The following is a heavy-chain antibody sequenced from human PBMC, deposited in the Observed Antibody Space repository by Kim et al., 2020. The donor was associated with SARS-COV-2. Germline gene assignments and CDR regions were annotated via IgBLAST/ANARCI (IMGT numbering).Heavy chain of an antibody. CDR1: GGSFSGYH. V-gene: IGHV4-34*01. Sequence: SETLSLTCAVYGGSFSGYHWSWIRQPPGKGLEWIGEINHSGSTNYSPSLKSRVTISIDTSRNQFTLKLTSVTAADTAPYYCARGRAGLVPGAILGIGPHYEYNVMGVWGQGTTVTVSS. D-gene: IGHD2-2*01. CDR2: INHSGST. CDR3: ARGRAGLVPGAILGIGPHYEYNVMGV. J-gene: IGHJ6*02.